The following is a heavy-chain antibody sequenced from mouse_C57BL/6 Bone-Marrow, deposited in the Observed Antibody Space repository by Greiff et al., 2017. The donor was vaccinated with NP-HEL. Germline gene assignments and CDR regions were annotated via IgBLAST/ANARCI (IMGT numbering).Heavy chain of an antibody. V-gene: IGHV10-1*01. CDR1: GFSFNTYA. Sequence: VQLKQSGGGSVQPKGSLKLSCAASGFSFNTYAMNWVRQAPGKGLEWVARIRSKSNNSATYYADSLKDRFTISRADSESMLYLQMNNLRTEDAAMYYCVRQGDDGYYLDYWGQGTTLTVSS. CDR2: IRSKSNNSAT. CDR3: VRQGDDGYYLDY. D-gene: IGHD2-3*01. J-gene: IGHJ2*01.